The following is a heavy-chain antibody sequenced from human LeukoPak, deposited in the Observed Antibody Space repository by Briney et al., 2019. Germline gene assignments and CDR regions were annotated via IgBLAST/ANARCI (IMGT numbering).Heavy chain of an antibody. CDR1: GGSISGYY. J-gene: IGHJ4*02. Sequence: PSETLSLPCTVSGGSISGYYWSWIRQPAGKGLEWIGHIYTSGTTTYNPSLRSRVTMSVDTSKNQFSLKLSSVTAADTAVYYCAMANAYGYYDLPFDSWGQGTLVTVS. CDR2: IYTSGTT. V-gene: IGHV4-4*07. D-gene: IGHD4-17*01. CDR3: AMANAYGYYDLPFDS.